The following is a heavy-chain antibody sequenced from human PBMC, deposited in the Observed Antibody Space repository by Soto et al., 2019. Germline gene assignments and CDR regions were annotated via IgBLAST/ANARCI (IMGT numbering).Heavy chain of an antibody. J-gene: IGHJ4*02. Sequence: EVHLLESGGGLVQPGGSLRLSCAASGFTFSSYTMSWVRQAPGKGLEWVSSITTSGGSTYYGDSIKGRFTISRDNSKNTLYLQMNSLRAEDTAVYYCAKFGLTTAGYWGQGTLVTVSS. CDR3: AKFGLTTAGY. D-gene: IGHD3-3*01. CDR2: ITTSGGST. CDR1: GFTFSSYT. V-gene: IGHV3-23*01.